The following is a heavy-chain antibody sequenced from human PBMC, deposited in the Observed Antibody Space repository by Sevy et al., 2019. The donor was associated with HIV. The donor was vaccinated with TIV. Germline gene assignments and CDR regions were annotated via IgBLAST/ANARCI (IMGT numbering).Heavy chain of an antibody. CDR2: ISADGGVK. Sequence: GGSLRLSCAASGFIFSNYAMTWVRQAPGRGLEWVAIISADGGVKYYADSVKGRFTISRDNSDNTLSLQMNSLRTEESDLDYCARENYYDSTSLGSFDVWGQGTMVTVSS. J-gene: IGHJ3*01. V-gene: IGHV3-30-3*01. D-gene: IGHD3-22*01. CDR3: ARENYYDSTSLGSFDV. CDR1: GFIFSNYA.